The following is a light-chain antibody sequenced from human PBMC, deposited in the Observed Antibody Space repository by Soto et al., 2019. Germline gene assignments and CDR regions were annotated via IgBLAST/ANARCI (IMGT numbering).Light chain of an antibody. CDR2: DVS. CDR3: CSCADTYSLV. Sequence: QSVLTQPRSVSGSPGQSVTISCTGTSSDIGRYYCVSWYQHLPGKAPNLMIYDVSKRPSGVPDRFSGSKSGNTASLTISGLQAGDEADYYCCSCADTYSLVFGTGTKLTVL. J-gene: IGLJ1*01. CDR1: SSDIGRYYC. V-gene: IGLV2-11*01.